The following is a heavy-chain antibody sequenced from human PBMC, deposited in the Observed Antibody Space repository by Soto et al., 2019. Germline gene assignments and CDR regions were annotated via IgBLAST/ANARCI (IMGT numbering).Heavy chain of an antibody. CDR1: GFTFSSYS. CDR3: ARDSPVGVGTGGEIDY. V-gene: IGHV3-21*01. CDR2: ISSSSSYI. J-gene: IGHJ4*02. D-gene: IGHD3-16*01. Sequence: LRLSCAASGFTFSSYSMNWVRQAPGKGLEWVSSISSSSSYIYYADSVKGRFTISRDNAKNSLYLQMNSLRAEDTAVYYCARDSPVGVGTGGEIDYWGQGTLVTVSS.